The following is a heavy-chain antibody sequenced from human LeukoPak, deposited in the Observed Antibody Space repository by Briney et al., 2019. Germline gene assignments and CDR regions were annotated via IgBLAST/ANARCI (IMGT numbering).Heavy chain of an antibody. J-gene: IGHJ3*02. CDR2: IYTSGST. D-gene: IGHD3-22*01. CDR3: ASTSLDTYYYDSSGPGKRARGAFDI. CDR1: GGSISSGSYY. V-gene: IGHV4-61*02. Sequence: PSQTLSLTCTVSGGSISSGSYYWSWIRQPAGKGLEWIGRIYTSGSTNYNPSLKSRVTISVDTPKNQFSLKLSSVTAADTAVYYCASTSLDTYYYDSSGPGKRARGAFDIWGQGTMVTVSS.